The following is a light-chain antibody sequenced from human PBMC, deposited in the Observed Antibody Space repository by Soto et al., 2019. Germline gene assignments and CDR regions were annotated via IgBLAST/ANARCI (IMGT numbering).Light chain of an antibody. CDR1: SSNIGKNY. CDR2: DNN. Sequence: QSVLTQPPSVSAAPGHKVTISCSGSSSNIGKNYVCWYRQLPGTAPKLLIYDNNKRPSGIPDRFSGSKSGTSATLDITGLQTGDEADYYCGTWDSSLGAGVFGPGTKLTVL. CDR3: GTWDSSLGAGV. V-gene: IGLV1-51*01. J-gene: IGLJ1*01.